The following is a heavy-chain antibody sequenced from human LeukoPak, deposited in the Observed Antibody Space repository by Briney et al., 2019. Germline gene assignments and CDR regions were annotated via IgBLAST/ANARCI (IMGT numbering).Heavy chain of an antibody. CDR1: GYTFTSCD. CDR3: ARVLGRPSLYYGMDV. V-gene: IGHV1-8*01. Sequence: ASVKVSCKASGYTFTSCDIHWVRQATGQGLEWMGWMNPDPGSTGYAQKFQGRVTMTRGTSIGTAYMELSSLRSEDTAVYYCARVLGRPSLYYGMDVWGQGTTVTVSS. CDR2: MNPDPGST. J-gene: IGHJ6*02. D-gene: IGHD3-16*01.